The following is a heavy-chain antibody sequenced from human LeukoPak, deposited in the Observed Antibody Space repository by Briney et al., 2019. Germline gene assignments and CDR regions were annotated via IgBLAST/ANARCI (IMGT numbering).Heavy chain of an antibody. CDR3: AKDQANALLRSGELIRKRSDGHFDY. D-gene: IGHD3-10*01. J-gene: IGHJ4*02. V-gene: IGHV3-30*02. CDR1: GFTFSSYG. Sequence: GGSLRLSCAPSGFTFSSYGMHWVRQAPGKGLEWVAFIRYDGSNKYYADSVKGRFTITRDNSKNTLSLQMNSLRAEDTAVYYCAKDQANALLRSGELIRKRSDGHFDYWGQGTLVTVSS. CDR2: IRYDGSNK.